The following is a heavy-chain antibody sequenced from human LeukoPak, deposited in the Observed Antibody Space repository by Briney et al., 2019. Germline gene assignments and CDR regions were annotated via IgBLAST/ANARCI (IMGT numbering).Heavy chain of an antibody. J-gene: IGHJ4*02. CDR1: GFSFSSYG. Sequence: PGRSLRLSCAASGFSFSSYGMYWVRQAPGKGLEWVAHISEDGSTKYYADSVKGRFTISRDNSKNTLYLQMDSLRAGDSAVYYCAKDYSFGWSSYYFDYWGQGTLVTVSS. D-gene: IGHD6-19*01. CDR2: ISEDGSTK. V-gene: IGHV3-30*18. CDR3: AKDYSFGWSSYYFDY.